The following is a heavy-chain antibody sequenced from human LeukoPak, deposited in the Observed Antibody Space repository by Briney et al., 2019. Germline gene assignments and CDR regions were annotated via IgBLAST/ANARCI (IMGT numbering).Heavy chain of an antibody. V-gene: IGHV1-8*01. D-gene: IGHD6-19*01. J-gene: IGHJ6*02. CDR3: ARSVSSGWYPRWYYYGMDV. Sequence: ASVKVSCKASGYTFTSYDINWVRQATGQGLEWMGWTNPNSGNTGYAQKFQGRVTMTRNTSISTAYMELSSLRSEDTAVYYCARSVSSGWYPRWYYYGMDVWGQGTTVTVSS. CDR1: GYTFTSYD. CDR2: TNPNSGNT.